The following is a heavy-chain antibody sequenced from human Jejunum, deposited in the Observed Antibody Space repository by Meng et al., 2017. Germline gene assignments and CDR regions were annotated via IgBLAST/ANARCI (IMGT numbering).Heavy chain of an antibody. Sequence: ASVKVSCKASGYTFCYYAMHWVRQAPGQRPEWMGWINADSGNTKYSRNLQGRVTITRDTSTNTVYMELRSLRSEDTAIYYCARVEGDGYNYTYYYYGMDVWGQGSTVTVSS. CDR3: ARVEGDGYNYTYYYYGMDV. CDR2: INADSGNT. J-gene: IGHJ6*02. D-gene: IGHD5-24*01. CDR1: GYTFCYYA. V-gene: IGHV1-3*01.